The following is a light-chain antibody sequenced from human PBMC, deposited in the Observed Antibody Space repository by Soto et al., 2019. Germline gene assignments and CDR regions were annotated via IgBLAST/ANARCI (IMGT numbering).Light chain of an antibody. Sequence: EIVMTQSPATLSVSPGERATLSCRASQSVGSNLAWYQQKPGQAPRLLIYGASTRATAIPARFSGSGSGTEFALTINSLQSEDFAVYFCQQFNSWLRTFGQGTKVDI. J-gene: IGKJ1*01. CDR1: QSVGSN. CDR3: QQFNSWLRT. V-gene: IGKV3-15*01. CDR2: GAS.